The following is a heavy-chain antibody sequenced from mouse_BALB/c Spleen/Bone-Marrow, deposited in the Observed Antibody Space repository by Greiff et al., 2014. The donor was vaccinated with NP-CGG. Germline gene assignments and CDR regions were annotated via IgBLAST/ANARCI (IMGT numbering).Heavy chain of an antibody. CDR3: ARLIYGSSYIVDF. CDR1: GYTFTGYW. D-gene: IGHD1-1*01. CDR2: INPSNGRT. J-gene: IGHJ4*01. Sequence: VQLQESGAELVKPGASVKLSCKASGYTFTGYWMHWVKQKPGQGLEWIGEINPSNGRTNYNEKFKSMATLTVDKSSCTAYMQLSSLTSEDSAVFYCARLIYGSSYIVDFWGQGTSVTVSS. V-gene: IGHV1S81*02.